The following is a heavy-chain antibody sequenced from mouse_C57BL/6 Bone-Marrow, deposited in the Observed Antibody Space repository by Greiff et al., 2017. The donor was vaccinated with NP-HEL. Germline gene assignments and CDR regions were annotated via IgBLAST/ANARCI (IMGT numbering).Heavy chain of an antibody. CDR2: SYWDDDK. Sequence: QVTLKECGPGILQPSQTLSLTCSFSGFSLSTSGMGVSWIRQPSGKGLVWLAHSYWDDDKRSNPFLKSRITISKDTSRNQVFLKITCVDTADTATYYCARSGRGYDYGFAYWGQGTLVTVSA. D-gene: IGHD2-4*01. V-gene: IGHV8-12*01. CDR1: GFSLSTSGMG. J-gene: IGHJ3*01. CDR3: ARSGRGYDYGFAY.